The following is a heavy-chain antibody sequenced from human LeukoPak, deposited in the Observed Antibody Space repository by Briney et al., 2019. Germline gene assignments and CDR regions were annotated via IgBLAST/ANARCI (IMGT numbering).Heavy chain of an antibody. J-gene: IGHJ4*02. V-gene: IGHV4-39*07. Sequence: SETLSLTCTVSGGSISSSSYYWGWIRQPPGKGLEWIGSIYYSGSTYYNPSLKSRVTISVDTSKNQFSLKPSSVTAADTAVYCCARARQWLVYFDYWGQGTLVTVSS. D-gene: IGHD6-19*01. CDR1: GGSISSSSYY. CDR2: IYYSGST. CDR3: ARARQWLVYFDY.